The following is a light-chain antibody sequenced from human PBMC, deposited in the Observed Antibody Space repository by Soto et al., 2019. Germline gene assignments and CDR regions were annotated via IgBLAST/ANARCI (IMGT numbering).Light chain of an antibody. V-gene: IGKV3-11*01. J-gene: IGKJ4*01. Sequence: EIVLTQSPATLSLSPGETATLSCRASQSVSSYLAWYPQKPAQATTLLIYDAFNRATGIPARFSGSGSGTDFTLTINSLEPEDFAVYYCQQRSNWPPERTFGGGTKVDIK. CDR3: QQRSNWPPERT. CDR1: QSVSSY. CDR2: DAF.